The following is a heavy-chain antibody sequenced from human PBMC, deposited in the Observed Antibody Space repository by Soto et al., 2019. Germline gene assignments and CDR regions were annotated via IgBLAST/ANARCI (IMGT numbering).Heavy chain of an antibody. V-gene: IGHV3-23*01. CDR3: ANPIPNTVTTFGF. Sequence: QLLESGGGFVQPGGSLRLSCLASGFTFSNFAMAWVRQAPGEGLEWVSAISGSGDDTFYADSMKGRFTISRDNSKDTLYLQINSLRADDTAVYYCANPIPNTVTTFGFWGQGTLVTVSS. CDR1: GFTFSNFA. CDR2: ISGSGDDT. D-gene: IGHD1-1*01. J-gene: IGHJ4*02.